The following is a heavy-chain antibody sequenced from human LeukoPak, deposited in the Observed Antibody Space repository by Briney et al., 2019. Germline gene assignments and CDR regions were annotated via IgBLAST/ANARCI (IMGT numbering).Heavy chain of an antibody. J-gene: IGHJ4*02. D-gene: IGHD3-3*01. CDR1: GFTFSSYA. CDR3: AKRIYDFWSGYYRRAENHFDY. V-gene: IGHV3-23*01. Sequence: GGSLRLSCAASGFTFSSYAMSWVRQAPGKGLEWVSAISGSGGNTYYADSVKGRFTISRDNSKNTLYLQMNSLSAEDTAVYYSAKRIYDFWSGYYRRAENHFDYWGQGTLVTVSS. CDR2: ISGSGGNT.